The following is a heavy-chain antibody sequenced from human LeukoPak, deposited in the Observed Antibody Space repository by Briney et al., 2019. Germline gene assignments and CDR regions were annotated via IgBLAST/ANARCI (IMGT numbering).Heavy chain of an antibody. Sequence: TLSLTCTVSGGSISSADYYWSWIRQPAGKGLEWIGRIYTSGSTNYNPSLKSRVTMSVDTSKNQFSLKLSSVTAADTAVYYCAAGLYSTHGSADYWGQGTLVTVSS. V-gene: IGHV4-61*02. CDR1: GGSISSADYY. J-gene: IGHJ4*02. D-gene: IGHD3-3*01. CDR2: IYTSGST. CDR3: AAGLYSTHGSADY.